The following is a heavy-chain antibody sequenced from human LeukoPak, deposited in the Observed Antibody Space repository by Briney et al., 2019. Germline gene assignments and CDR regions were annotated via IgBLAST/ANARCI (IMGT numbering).Heavy chain of an antibody. J-gene: IGHJ4*02. CDR2: IYPGDSDT. Sequence: GESLKISCKGSGYSFTSYWISWVRPMPGKGLEWMGIIYPGDSDTRYSPSFQGQVTISADKSISTAYLQWSSLKASDTAMYYCASWRGEGTGTTALDYWGQGTLVTVSS. CDR1: GYSFTSYW. CDR3: ASWRGEGTGTTALDY. D-gene: IGHD1-7*01. V-gene: IGHV5-51*01.